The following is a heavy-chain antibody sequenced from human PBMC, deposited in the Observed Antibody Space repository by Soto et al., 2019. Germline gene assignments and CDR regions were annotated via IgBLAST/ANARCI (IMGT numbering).Heavy chain of an antibody. Sequence: QVQLQESGPGLVKPSQTLSLTCTVSGGSIKNSGYYWSWIRQHPEKGLEWIGYISYSGSTDYAPSLKSRVTMSVDTSKNQFSLNLTSVTAADTAVYYCGRDAVTKRDFYYYGMDVWGRGTTVTVSS. D-gene: IGHD4-4*01. CDR1: GGSIKNSGYY. CDR3: GRDAVTKRDFYYYGMDV. CDR2: ISYSGST. J-gene: IGHJ6*02. V-gene: IGHV4-31*03.